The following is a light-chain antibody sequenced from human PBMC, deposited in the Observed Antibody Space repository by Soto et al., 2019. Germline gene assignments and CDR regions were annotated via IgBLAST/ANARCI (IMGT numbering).Light chain of an antibody. Sequence: QSALTQPASVSGSPGQSITISCTGTSSDVGGYNYVSWYQQHPGKAPKLMIYEVSNRPSGVSNRFTGSKSGNTASLTISGLQAEDEADYYCSSYTSSSPVVFGPGTKLNVL. CDR2: EVS. V-gene: IGLV2-14*01. J-gene: IGLJ1*01. CDR1: SSDVGGYNY. CDR3: SSYTSSSPVV.